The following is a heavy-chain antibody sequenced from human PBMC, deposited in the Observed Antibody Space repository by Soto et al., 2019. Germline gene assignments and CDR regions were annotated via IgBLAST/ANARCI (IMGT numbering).Heavy chain of an antibody. V-gene: IGHV3-33*01. CDR3: ARASHIAGLDY. J-gene: IGHJ4*02. CDR1: GFTFSSYG. D-gene: IGHD6-13*01. CDR2: IWYDGSNK. Sequence: QVQLVESGGGVVQPGRSLRPSCAASGFTFSSYGMHWVRQAPGKGLEWVAVIWYDGSNKYYADSVKGRFTISRDNSKNTLYLQMNSLRAEDTAVYYCARASHIAGLDYWGQGTLVTVSS.